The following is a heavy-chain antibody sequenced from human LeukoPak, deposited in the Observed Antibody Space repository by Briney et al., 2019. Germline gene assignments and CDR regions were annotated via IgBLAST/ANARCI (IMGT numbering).Heavy chain of an antibody. D-gene: IGHD3-10*01. J-gene: IGHJ6*02. CDR2: ISTNSSYT. V-gene: IGHV3-11*06. CDR1: GFTFSDYY. Sequence: PGGSLRLSCAASGFTFSDYYMSWIRQAPGKGLGWISYISTNSSYTNYADSVKGRFTISRDNAKNSLYLQMNSLRAEDTAVYYCARDGSGSYYRVWVGNNGMDVWGQGTTVTVSS. CDR3: ARDGSGSYYRVWVGNNGMDV.